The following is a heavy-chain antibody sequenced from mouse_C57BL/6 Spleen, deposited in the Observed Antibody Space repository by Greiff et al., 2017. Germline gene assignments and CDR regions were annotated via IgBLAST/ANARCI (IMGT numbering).Heavy chain of an antibody. J-gene: IGHJ1*03. CDR3: TRAYGSRGYFDV. CDR1: GYTFTDYE. CDR2: IDPETGGT. Sequence: VQLQESGAELVRPGASVTMSCKASGYTFTDYEMHWVKQTPVHGLEWIGAIDPETGGTAYNQKFKGKAILTADKSSSTAYMELRSLTSEDSAVYYWTRAYGSRGYFDVWGTGTTVTVSS. D-gene: IGHD1-1*01. V-gene: IGHV1-15*01.